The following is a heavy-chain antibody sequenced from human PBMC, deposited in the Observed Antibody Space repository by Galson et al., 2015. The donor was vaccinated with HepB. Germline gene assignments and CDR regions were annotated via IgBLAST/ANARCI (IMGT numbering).Heavy chain of an antibody. CDR1: GFSLSTSGVG. D-gene: IGHD4-17*01. Sequence: PALVKPTQTLTLTCTFSGFSLSTSGVGVGWIRQPPGKALEWLALIYWDDDKRYSPSLKSRVTITKDTSRNQVVLRMTNMDPGDTGTYYCARLGDSQTLFDYWGQGTLVTVSS. J-gene: IGHJ4*02. CDR3: ARLGDSQTLFDY. CDR2: IYWDDDK. V-gene: IGHV2-5*02.